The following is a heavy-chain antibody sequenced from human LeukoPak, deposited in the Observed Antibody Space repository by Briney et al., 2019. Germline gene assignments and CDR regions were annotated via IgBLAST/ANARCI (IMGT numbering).Heavy chain of an antibody. CDR3: ARDGGLRSHFDY. CDR2: ISYDGSNK. V-gene: IGHV3-30*03. Sequence: SGGSLRLSCAASGFTFSSYGMHWVRQAPGKGLEWVAVISYDGSNKYYADSVKGRFTISRDNSKNTLYLQMNSLRAEDTAVYYCARDGGLRSHFDYWGQGTLVTVSS. D-gene: IGHD5-12*01. J-gene: IGHJ4*02. CDR1: GFTFSSYG.